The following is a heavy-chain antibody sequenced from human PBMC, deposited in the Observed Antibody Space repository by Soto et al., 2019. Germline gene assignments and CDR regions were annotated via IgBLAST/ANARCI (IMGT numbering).Heavy chain of an antibody. CDR3: VMVDNYVTPTPQDV. D-gene: IGHD3-16*01. CDR1: GYIFVNYG. CDR2: ISHYTGNT. J-gene: IGHJ6*02. V-gene: IGHV1-18*01. Sequence: QVQLVQSGDEVKKPGASVKVSCKASGYIFVNYGIAWVRQAPGQGLEWMGWISHYTGNTHSASKVQGRLTMTTDTSTSTAYMDLGSLTSDDTAVYYCVMVDNYVTPTPQDVWGQRTTVTVSS.